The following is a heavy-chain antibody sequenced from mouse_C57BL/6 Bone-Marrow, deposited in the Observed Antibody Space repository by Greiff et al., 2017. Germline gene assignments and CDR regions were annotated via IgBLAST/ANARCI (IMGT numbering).Heavy chain of an antibody. J-gene: IGHJ3*01. D-gene: IGHD2-10*02. CDR1: GYTFTDYY. V-gene: IGHV1-76*01. Sequence: VQVVESGAELVRPGASVKLSCKASGYTFTDYYINWVKQRPGQGLEWIARIYPGSGNTYYNEKFKGKATLTAEKSSSTAYMQLSSLTSEAAAVYFCARFGYGNPFADWGQGTLVTVAA. CDR2: IYPGSGNT. CDR3: ARFGYGNPFAD.